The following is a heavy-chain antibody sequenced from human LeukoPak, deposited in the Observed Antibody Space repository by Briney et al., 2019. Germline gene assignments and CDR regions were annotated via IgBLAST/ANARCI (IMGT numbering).Heavy chain of an antibody. D-gene: IGHD5-24*01. Sequence: GGSLRLSCAASGFTFSDYYMSWIRQAPGKGLEWVSYISSSGSTIYYADSVKGRFTISRDNAKNSLYLQMNSLRAEDTAVYYCARSRVEMATIVDYWGQGTLVTVSS. V-gene: IGHV3-11*01. J-gene: IGHJ4*02. CDR3: ARSRVEMATIVDY. CDR2: ISSSGSTI. CDR1: GFTFSDYY.